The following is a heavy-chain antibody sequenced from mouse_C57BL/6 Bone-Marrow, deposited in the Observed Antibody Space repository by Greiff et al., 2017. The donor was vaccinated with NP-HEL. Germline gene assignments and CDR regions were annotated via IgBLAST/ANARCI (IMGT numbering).Heavy chain of an antibody. CDR3: ARQVFAY. V-gene: IGHV5-6*01. CDR1: GFTFSSYG. Sequence: EVQVVESGGDLVKPGGSLKLSCAASGFTFSSYGMSWVRQTPDKRLEWVATISSGGSYTYYPDSVKGRFTISRDNAKNTLYLQMSSLKSEDTAMYYCARQVFAYWGQGTLVTVSA. CDR2: ISSGGSYT. J-gene: IGHJ3*01.